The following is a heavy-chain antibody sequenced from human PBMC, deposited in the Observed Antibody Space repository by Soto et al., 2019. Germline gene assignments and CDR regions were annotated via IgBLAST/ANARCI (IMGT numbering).Heavy chain of an antibody. CDR3: ARGYSYTQPVFDY. CDR1: GFTVSNNY. V-gene: IGHV3-53*01. Sequence: VGSLRLSCEASGFTVSNNYMTWVRQAPGKGLEWVSFIYSSGSTYYADSVKGRFTISRDNFKNTLYLQMNSLRAEDTAVYYCARGYSYTQPVFDYWGLGTLVTVSS. J-gene: IGHJ4*02. CDR2: IYSSGST. D-gene: IGHD5-18*01.